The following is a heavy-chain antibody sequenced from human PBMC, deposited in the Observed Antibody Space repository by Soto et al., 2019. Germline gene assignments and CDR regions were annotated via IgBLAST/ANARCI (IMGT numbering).Heavy chain of an antibody. CDR3: ARDDVSMVTTFLDY. CDR2: IWHDGSNE. V-gene: IGHV3-33*01. CDR1: GFPFNNYA. Sequence: GESLKISCAASGFPFNNYAMHWVRQAPGKGLEWAAVIWHDGSNEHYADSVKGRFRIARDNSNNTLYLQMNSLRGEDTALYYCARDDVSMVTTFLDYWGLGTLVTVSS. D-gene: IGHD2-21*02. J-gene: IGHJ4*02.